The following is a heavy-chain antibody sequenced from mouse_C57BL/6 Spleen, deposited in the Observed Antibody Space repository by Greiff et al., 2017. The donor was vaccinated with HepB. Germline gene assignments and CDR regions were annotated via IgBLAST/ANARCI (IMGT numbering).Heavy chain of an antibody. D-gene: IGHD1-1*01. CDR3: ASLYYYGSSDYYAMEY. Sequence: VQLQQSGPELVKPGASVKISCKASGYSFTDYNMNWVKQSNGKSLEWIGVINPNYGTTSYNQTFKGKATLTVDQSSSTAYMQLNSLTYEDSAVYYCASLYYYGSSDYYAMEYWGQGSSDTGPS. CDR1: GYSFTDYN. V-gene: IGHV1-39*01. CDR2: INPNYGTT. J-gene: IGHJ4*01.